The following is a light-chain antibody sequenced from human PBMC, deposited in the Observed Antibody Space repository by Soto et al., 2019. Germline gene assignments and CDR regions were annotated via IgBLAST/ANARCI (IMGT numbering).Light chain of an antibody. CDR2: EVS. J-gene: IGLJ1*01. CDR1: SSDIGGYNY. V-gene: IGLV2-8*01. CDR3: YSYAGSNLSV. Sequence: QSALTQPPSASGSPGQTVTISCTGTSSDIGGYNYVSWYQQHPGKAPKFMIYEVSKRPSGVPDRFSGSKSGNTASLTVSGLQAEDEADYYCYSYAGSNLSVFGTGTKLTVL.